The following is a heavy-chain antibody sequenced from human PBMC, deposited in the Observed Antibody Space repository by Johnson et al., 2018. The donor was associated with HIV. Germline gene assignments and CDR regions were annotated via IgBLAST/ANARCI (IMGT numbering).Heavy chain of an antibody. CDR2: IKQDGSEK. J-gene: IGHJ3*02. Sequence: EVQLVESGGGLVQPGGSLRLSCAASGFTFSSYWMSWVRQAPGKGLEWVSNIKQDGSEKYYVDSVKGRFTISRDNAKNSLYLQMNSLRAEDTAVYYCARARIRDRGDAFGIWGQGTMVTVSS. V-gene: IGHV3-7*01. D-gene: IGHD2-15*01. CDR3: ARARIRDRGDAFGI. CDR1: GFTFSSYW.